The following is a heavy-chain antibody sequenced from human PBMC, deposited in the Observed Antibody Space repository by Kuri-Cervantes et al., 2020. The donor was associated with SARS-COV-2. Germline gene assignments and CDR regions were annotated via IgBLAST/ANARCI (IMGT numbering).Heavy chain of an antibody. D-gene: IGHD3-10*01. CDR3: ARSGSAPYYYYGMDV. Sequence: ASVKVSCKASGYTFINFDLNWVRQAPGQGLEWMGRVSAHNGNTNYAQKFQGRVTMTTDTSTSTAYMDLRSLRSDDTAVYYCARSGSAPYYYYGMDVWGQGTTVTVSS. CDR1: GYTFINFD. CDR2: VSAHNGNT. V-gene: IGHV1-18*01. J-gene: IGHJ6*02.